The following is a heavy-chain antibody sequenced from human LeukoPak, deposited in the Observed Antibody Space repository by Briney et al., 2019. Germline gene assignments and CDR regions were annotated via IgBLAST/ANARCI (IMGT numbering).Heavy chain of an antibody. Sequence: SVKVSCKASGYTFTSYAMNWVRQAPGQGLEWMGRIIPILGIANYAQKFQGRVTITADKSTSTAYMELSSLRSEDTAVYYRARGFYYGSGSHDAFDIWGQGTMVTVSS. CDR2: IIPILGIA. D-gene: IGHD3-10*01. CDR1: GYTFTSYA. J-gene: IGHJ3*02. CDR3: ARGFYYGSGSHDAFDI. V-gene: IGHV1-69*04.